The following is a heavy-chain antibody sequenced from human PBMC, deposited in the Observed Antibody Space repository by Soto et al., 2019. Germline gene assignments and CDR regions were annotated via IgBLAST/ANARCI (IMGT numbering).Heavy chain of an antibody. CDR3: ARGGGSDSFDY. J-gene: IGHJ4*02. Sequence: SETLSLTCTVSGASITFGGYSWSWIRQTPGKGLEWIGYINHLETTFYNPSFESRLTLSIDRAKNQFSLKLRSMSAADRAVYFCARGGGSDSFDYWGQGILVPVSS. V-gene: IGHV4-30-2*01. CDR2: INHLETT. CDR1: GASITFGGYS. D-gene: IGHD1-26*01.